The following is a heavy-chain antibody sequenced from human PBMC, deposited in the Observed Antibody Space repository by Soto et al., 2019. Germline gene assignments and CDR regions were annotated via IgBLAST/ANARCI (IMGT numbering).Heavy chain of an antibody. CDR2: MSGGGDTT. V-gene: IGHV3-23*01. Sequence: PVVSRILSCSSSVLTFSSYSITWFLQAPVNWLEWVSAMSGGGDTTYYSYSVKGRFTISRYNSRNTLYLQMNSLRADDSAAYYCAKWHTYYSDSSGFSGFDCWGRGTLVTVSS. J-gene: IGHJ4*02. CDR1: VLTFSSYS. CDR3: AKWHTYYSDSSGFSGFDC. D-gene: IGHD3-22*01.